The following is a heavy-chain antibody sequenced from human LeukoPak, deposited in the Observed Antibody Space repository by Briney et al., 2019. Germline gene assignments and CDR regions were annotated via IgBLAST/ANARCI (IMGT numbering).Heavy chain of an antibody. V-gene: IGHV4-39*07. CDR2: IDHSGST. Sequence: SETLSLTCMVSGGSISSYSYYWGWIRQPPGKGLEWIGSIDHSGSTYYNPSLKSRVTISVDASKNQFSPKVASVTAADTAVYYCARDLADTAMITAYWGQGTLVTVSS. CDR3: ARDLADTAMITAY. CDR1: GGSISSYSYY. D-gene: IGHD5-18*01. J-gene: IGHJ4*02.